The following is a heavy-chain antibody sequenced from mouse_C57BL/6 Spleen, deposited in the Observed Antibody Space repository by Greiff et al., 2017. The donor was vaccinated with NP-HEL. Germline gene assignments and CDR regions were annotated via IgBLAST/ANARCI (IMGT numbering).Heavy chain of an antibody. Sequence: QVQLQQSGAELVRPGASVKLSCKASGYTFTDYSINWVKQRPGQGLEWIARIYPGSGNTFYNEKFKGKATLTAEKSSSTAYMQLSSLTSEDSAVYCCARWGDYDQGFDDWGQGTTLTVSS. V-gene: IGHV1-76*01. CDR1: GYTFTDYS. CDR3: ARWGDYDQGFDD. J-gene: IGHJ2*01. CDR2: IYPGSGNT. D-gene: IGHD2-4*01.